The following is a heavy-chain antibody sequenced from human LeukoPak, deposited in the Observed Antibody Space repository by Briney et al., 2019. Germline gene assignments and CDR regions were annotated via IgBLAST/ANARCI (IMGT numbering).Heavy chain of an antibody. D-gene: IGHD6-6*01. V-gene: IGHV3-23*01. CDR2: ISGSGGST. J-gene: IGHJ4*02. Sequence: GGSLRLSCAASGFTFSSYAMSWVRQAPGKGLEWVSAISGSGGSTYYADSVKGRFTISRDNSKNTLYLQMNSLRAEDTAVYYCAKTMGAYSSSSTSVFDCWGQGTLVTVSS. CDR3: AKTMGAYSSSSTSVFDC. CDR1: GFTFSSYA.